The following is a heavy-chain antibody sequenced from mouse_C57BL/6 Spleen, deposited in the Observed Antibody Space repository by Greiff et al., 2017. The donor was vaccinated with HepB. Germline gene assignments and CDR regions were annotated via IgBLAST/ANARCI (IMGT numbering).Heavy chain of an antibody. CDR3: ARMYYGSTPYYFDY. CDR2: IWTGGGT. D-gene: IGHD1-1*01. Sequence: VQVVESGPGLVAPSQSLSITCTVSGFSLTSYAISWVRQPPGKGLEWLGVIWTGGGTNYNSALKSRLSISKDNSKSQVFLKMNSLQTDDTARYYCARMYYGSTPYYFDYWGQGTTLTVSS. CDR1: GFSLTSYA. J-gene: IGHJ2*01. V-gene: IGHV2-9-1*01.